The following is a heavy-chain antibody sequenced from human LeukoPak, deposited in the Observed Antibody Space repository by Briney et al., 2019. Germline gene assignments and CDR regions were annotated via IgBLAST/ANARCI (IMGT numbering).Heavy chain of an antibody. D-gene: IGHD4-17*01. CDR1: GYTFTSYD. V-gene: IGHV1-2*02. Sequence: ASAKVSCKASGYTFTSYDINWVRQAPGQGLEWMGWINPNSGGTNYAQKFQGRVTMTRDTSISTAYMELSRLRSDDTAVYYCAVDYVLFHMDVWGKGTTVTVSS. J-gene: IGHJ6*03. CDR2: INPNSGGT. CDR3: AVDYVLFHMDV.